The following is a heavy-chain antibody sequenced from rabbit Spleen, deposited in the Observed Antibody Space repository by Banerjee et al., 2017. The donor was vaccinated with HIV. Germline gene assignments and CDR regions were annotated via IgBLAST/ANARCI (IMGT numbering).Heavy chain of an antibody. V-gene: IGHV1S45*01. CDR3: ARWDNNDVYMDL. Sequence: QEQLEESGGDLVKPEGSLTLTCTASGFSFSSSYWICWVRQAPGKGLEWIACIYAGSGDTYYASWAKGRFTISKTSSTTVTLQMTSLTAADTATYFCARWDNNDVYMDLWGQGTLVTVS. CDR2: IYAGSGDT. J-gene: IGHJ4*01. CDR1: GFSFSSSYW. D-gene: IGHD1-1*01.